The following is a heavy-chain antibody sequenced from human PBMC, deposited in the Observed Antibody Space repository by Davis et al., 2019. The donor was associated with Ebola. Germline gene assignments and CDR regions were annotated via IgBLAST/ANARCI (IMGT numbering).Heavy chain of an antibody. D-gene: IGHD7-27*01. Sequence: ASVKVSCKASGYTFTSYYMHWVRQAPGQGLEWMGWINPNSGGTNYAQKFQGRVTMTRDTSISTAYMELSRLRSDDTAVYYCARAKGAWGTYYFDDWGQESLVTVSS. J-gene: IGHJ4*02. CDR3: ARAKGAWGTYYFDD. CDR2: INPNSGGT. V-gene: IGHV1-2*02. CDR1: GYTFTSYY.